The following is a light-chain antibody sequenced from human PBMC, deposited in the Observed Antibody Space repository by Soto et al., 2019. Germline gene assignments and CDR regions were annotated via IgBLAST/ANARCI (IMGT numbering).Light chain of an antibody. CDR2: GAS. CDR1: QSVSSNY. V-gene: IGKV3-20*01. J-gene: IGKJ2*01. Sequence: EIVLTQSPGTLSLSPGERATLSCRASQSVSSNYLAWYQQKPGQAPRLLIYGASSRATGIPDRFSGSGSGTDFPLTISRLEPEDYAVYYCQLYGSSPPRTFGQGTKLEIK. CDR3: QLYGSSPPRT.